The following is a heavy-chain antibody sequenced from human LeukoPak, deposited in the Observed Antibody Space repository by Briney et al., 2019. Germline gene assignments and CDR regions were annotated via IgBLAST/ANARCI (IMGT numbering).Heavy chain of an antibody. Sequence: SETLSLTCAVSGYSISSGYYWGWIRQPPGKGLEWIGSIYHSGSTYYNPSLKSRVTISVDTSKNQFSLKLSSVTAADTAVYYCARHHFWSGCWFDPWGQGTLVTVSS. CDR1: GYSISSGYY. V-gene: IGHV4-38-2*01. CDR2: IYHSGST. J-gene: IGHJ5*02. CDR3: ARHHFWSGCWFDP. D-gene: IGHD3-3*02.